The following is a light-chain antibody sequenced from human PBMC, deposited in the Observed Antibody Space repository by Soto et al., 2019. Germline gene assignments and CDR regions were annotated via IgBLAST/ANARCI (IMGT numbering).Light chain of an antibody. CDR1: QSVSSN. V-gene: IGKV3-15*01. CDR3: QHYNNWPRT. J-gene: IGKJ1*01. Sequence: EIVXTXSPXTXSXSXGERATLSCRASQSVSSNLAWYQQKPGQAPRLLIYGASTRATGIPARFSGSGSGTEFTLTISSLQSEDFAVYYCQHYNNWPRTFGQGTKVEIK. CDR2: GAS.